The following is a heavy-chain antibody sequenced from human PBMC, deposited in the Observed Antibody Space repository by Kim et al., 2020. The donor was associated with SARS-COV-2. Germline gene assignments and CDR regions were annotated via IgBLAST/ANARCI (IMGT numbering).Heavy chain of an antibody. D-gene: IGHD5-12*01. J-gene: IGHJ4*02. CDR3: ARTMGVRVQPIDY. Sequence: YEQKFQGRVTITADESTSTAYMELSSLRSEDTAVYYCARTMGVRVQPIDYWGQGTLVTVSS. V-gene: IGHV1-69*01.